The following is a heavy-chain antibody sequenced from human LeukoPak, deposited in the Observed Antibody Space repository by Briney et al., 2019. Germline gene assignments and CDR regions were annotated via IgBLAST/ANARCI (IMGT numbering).Heavy chain of an antibody. D-gene: IGHD2-2*01. J-gene: IGHJ5*02. CDR3: ARERPAAMGNGFDP. Sequence: SETLSLTCTVSGGSISSYYWSWIRQPPGKGLEWIGYIYYSGSTNYNPSLKSRVTISVDTSKNQFSLKLSSVTAADTAVYYCARERPAAMGNGFDPWGQGTLVTVSS. V-gene: IGHV4-59*12. CDR1: GGSISSYY. CDR2: IYYSGST.